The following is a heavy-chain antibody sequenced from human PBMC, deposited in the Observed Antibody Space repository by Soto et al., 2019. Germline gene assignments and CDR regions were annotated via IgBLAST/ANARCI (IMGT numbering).Heavy chain of an antibody. CDR1: GGSISSSSYY. CDR2: IYYSGST. Sequence: QLQLQESGPGLVKPSETLSLTCTVSGGSISSSSYYWGWIRQPPGKGLEWIGSIYYSGSTYYNPSLKSRVTISVDTSKNQFSLKLSSVTAADTAVYYCARPGGSSWGMDVWGQGTTVTVSS. CDR3: ARPGGSSWGMDV. D-gene: IGHD6-13*01. V-gene: IGHV4-39*01. J-gene: IGHJ6*02.